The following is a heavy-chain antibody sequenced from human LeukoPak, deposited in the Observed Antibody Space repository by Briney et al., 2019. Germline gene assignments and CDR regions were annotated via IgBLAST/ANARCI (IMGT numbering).Heavy chain of an antibody. CDR3: ADEVGATQAFDI. Sequence: ASVKVSCKVAGYTFTGYYLHWVRQAPGQGLEWMGRVNPSSGGTNYAQKFQGRVTMTRDTSINTAYMDLSSLRSDDTVVYYCADEVGATQAFDIWGQGTMVTVSS. D-gene: IGHD1-26*01. CDR2: VNPSSGGT. V-gene: IGHV1-2*05. CDR1: GYTFTGYY. J-gene: IGHJ3*02.